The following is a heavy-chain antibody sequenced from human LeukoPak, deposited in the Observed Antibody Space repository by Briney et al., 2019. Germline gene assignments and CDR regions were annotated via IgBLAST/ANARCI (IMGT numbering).Heavy chain of an antibody. CDR1: GFTFSSYA. CDR3: AKVPYSSSWYYFDY. Sequence: GGSLRLSCAASGFTFSSYAMSWVRQAPGKGLEWVPAISGSGGSTYYADSVKGRFTISRDNSKNTLYLQMNSLRAEDTAVYYCAKVPYSSSWYYFDYWGQGTLVTVSS. J-gene: IGHJ4*02. CDR2: ISGSGGST. D-gene: IGHD6-13*01. V-gene: IGHV3-23*01.